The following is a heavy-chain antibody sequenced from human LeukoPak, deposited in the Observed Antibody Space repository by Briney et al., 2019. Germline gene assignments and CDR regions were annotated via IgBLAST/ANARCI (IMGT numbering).Heavy chain of an antibody. Sequence: GGSLRLSCAASGFTFSSYAMSWVRQAPGKGLEWVSVISGSGGSTYYADSVKGRFTISRDNFKNTLYLQMNSLRVEDTAVYYCAKVGNWNYMFDYWGQGTLVTVSS. CDR3: AKVGNWNYMFDY. D-gene: IGHD1-7*01. V-gene: IGHV3-23*01. CDR1: GFTFSSYA. J-gene: IGHJ4*02. CDR2: ISGSGGST.